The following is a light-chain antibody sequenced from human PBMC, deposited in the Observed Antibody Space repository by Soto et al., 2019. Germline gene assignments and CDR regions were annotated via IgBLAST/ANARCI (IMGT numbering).Light chain of an antibody. Sequence: SYELTQPPSVSVAPGKTARITCGGDNIGSKNVHWYQQRPGQAPVLVIYYDSDRPSGMPERFSGSNSGNTGTLAISRVEAGDEGDYYCQVLCGSSDHVLLGGGTKVTVL. CDR2: YDS. CDR1: NIGSKN. J-gene: IGLJ2*01. V-gene: IGLV3-21*04. CDR3: QVLCGSSDHVL.